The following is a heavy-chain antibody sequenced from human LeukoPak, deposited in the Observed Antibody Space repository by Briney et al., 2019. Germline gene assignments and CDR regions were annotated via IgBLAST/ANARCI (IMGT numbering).Heavy chain of an antibody. CDR2: ISAYNGNT. Sequence: ASVKVSCKASGYTFTSYGISWVRQAPGQGLEWMGWISAYNGNTNYAQKLQGRVTMTRDTSTSTVYMELSSLRSEDTAVYYCARGSGRTMIVPQPFDYWGQGTLVSVSS. CDR1: GYTFTSYG. V-gene: IGHV1-18*01. D-gene: IGHD3-22*01. CDR3: ARGSGRTMIVPQPFDY. J-gene: IGHJ4*02.